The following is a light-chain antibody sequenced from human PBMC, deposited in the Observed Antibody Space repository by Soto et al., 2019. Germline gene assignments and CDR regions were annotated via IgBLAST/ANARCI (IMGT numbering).Light chain of an antibody. V-gene: IGLV2-14*01. CDR2: EVS. J-gene: IGLJ2*01. Sequence: QSALTQPASVSGSPGQSITISCTGTSSDVGGYNYVSWYQQHPGKAPKLMIYEVSNRPSGVSNRFSGSKSGNTASLTISGLQAEDEPDYYCSSYAGSNNVVFGGGTKLTVL. CDR3: SSYAGSNNVV. CDR1: SSDVGGYNY.